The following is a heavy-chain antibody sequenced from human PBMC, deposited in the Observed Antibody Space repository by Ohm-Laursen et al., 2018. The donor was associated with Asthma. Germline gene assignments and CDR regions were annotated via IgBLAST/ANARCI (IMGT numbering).Heavy chain of an antibody. CDR2: INPSGGST. J-gene: IGHJ5*02. CDR1: GYTFTSYY. D-gene: IGHD2-21*01. CDR3: ARNSAFDP. V-gene: IGHV1-46*01. Sequence: ASVKVSCKASGYTFTSYYMHWVRQAPGQGLEWMGIINPSGGSTSYAQKFQGRVTMTRDTSISTAFMELNRLTSDDTAVYYCARNSAFDPWGQGTLVSVSS.